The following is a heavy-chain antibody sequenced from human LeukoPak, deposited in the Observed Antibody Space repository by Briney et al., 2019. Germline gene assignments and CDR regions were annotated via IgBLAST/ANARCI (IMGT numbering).Heavy chain of an antibody. D-gene: IGHD4-11*01. CDR2: INVGNGNT. V-gene: IGHV1-3*01. CDR1: GYTFTTYA. Sequence: GAPVKVSCKASGYTFTTYAIHWVRQAPGQRLEWMGWINVGNGNTKYSQKFQGRVTMTTDTSTSTAYMELRSLRSDDTAVYYCARDNPDYSKALGYWGQGTLVTVSS. CDR3: ARDNPDYSKALGY. J-gene: IGHJ4*02.